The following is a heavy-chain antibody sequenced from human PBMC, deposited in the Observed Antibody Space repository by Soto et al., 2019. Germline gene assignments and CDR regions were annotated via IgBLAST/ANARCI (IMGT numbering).Heavy chain of an antibody. J-gene: IGHJ4*02. CDR1: GDSMSNNYW. CDR2: IFHSGST. D-gene: IGHD3-3*01. Sequence: NLSETLSLPCDFSGDSMSNNYWWTWVRQFPGEGLQWIGEIFHSGSTNYNPPLKNRVKISIDTSNNRFSLMLYSMTAADTAVYFCARGDFWSGSDYWGQGIQVTVSS. CDR3: ARGDFWSGSDY. V-gene: IGHV4-4*02.